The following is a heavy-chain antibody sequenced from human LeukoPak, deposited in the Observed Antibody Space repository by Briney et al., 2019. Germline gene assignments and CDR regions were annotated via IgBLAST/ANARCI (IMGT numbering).Heavy chain of an antibody. D-gene: IGHD3-10*01. CDR2: IFSSGIT. J-gene: IGHJ4*02. CDR3: ARGGYYGSGGEYYFDY. CDR1: GGSISSYY. Sequence: PSETLSLTCTVPGGSISSYYWSWIRQPPGKGLGWIGYIFSSGITYYIPSLQSRVTISLDTSKNQFSLKLSSVTAADTAVYYCARGGYYGSGGEYYFDYWGQGTLVTVSS. V-gene: IGHV4-59*08.